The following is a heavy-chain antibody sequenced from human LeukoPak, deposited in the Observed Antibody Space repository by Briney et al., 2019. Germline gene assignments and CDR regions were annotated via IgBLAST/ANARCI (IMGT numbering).Heavy chain of an antibody. J-gene: IGHJ1*01. CDR3: ARGSYSSGWYRRYFQH. CDR2: INHSGST. Sequence: TSETLSLTCAVYSGSFSGYYWSWIRQPPGKGLEWIGEINHSGSTNYNPSLKSRVTISVDTSKNQFSLKLGSVTAADTAVYYCARGSYSSGWYRRYFQHWGQGTLVTVSS. V-gene: IGHV4-34*01. CDR1: SGSFSGYY. D-gene: IGHD6-19*01.